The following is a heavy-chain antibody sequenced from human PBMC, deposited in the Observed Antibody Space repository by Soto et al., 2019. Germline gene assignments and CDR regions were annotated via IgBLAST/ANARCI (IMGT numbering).Heavy chain of an antibody. D-gene: IGHD3-10*01. CDR2: ISYRGST. Sequence: SETLSLTCTVSGGSISSYYWSWIRQSPGKGLEWIAYISYRGSTNYNPSLKSRVTISVDMSKNQFSLKLSSVTAADTAVYYCGRLGSGSGSPEFDYWGQGTLVTVS. CDR3: GRLGSGSGSPEFDY. V-gene: IGHV4-59*08. CDR1: GGSISSYY. J-gene: IGHJ4*02.